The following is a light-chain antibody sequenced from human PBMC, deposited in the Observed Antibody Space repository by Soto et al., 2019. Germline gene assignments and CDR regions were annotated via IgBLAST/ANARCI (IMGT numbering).Light chain of an antibody. V-gene: IGKV1-27*01. CDR2: AAS. Sequence: DFQMTQSPSSLSASVGDRVTITCRASQGINNHLAWFQQIPGKVPKVLIYAASTLQSGVPSRFSGSGSGTDFTLTISSLQPEDVATYYCQNYNSAPPAGTFGGGTKVEIK. CDR3: QNYNSAPPAGT. CDR1: QGINNH. J-gene: IGKJ4*01.